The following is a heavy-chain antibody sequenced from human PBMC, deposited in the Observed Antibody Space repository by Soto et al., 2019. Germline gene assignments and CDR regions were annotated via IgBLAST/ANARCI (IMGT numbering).Heavy chain of an antibody. CDR1: GYTFTSYG. CDR2: ISAYNGNT. D-gene: IGHD2-2*01. CDR3: ARDIVVVPAARQADAFDI. V-gene: IGHV1-18*01. Sequence: ASVKVSCKASGYTFTSYGISWVRQAPGQGLEWMGWISAYNGNTNYAQKLQGRVTMTTDTSTSTAYMELRSLRSDDTAVYYFARDIVVVPAARQADAFDIWGQGTMVTVSS. J-gene: IGHJ3*02.